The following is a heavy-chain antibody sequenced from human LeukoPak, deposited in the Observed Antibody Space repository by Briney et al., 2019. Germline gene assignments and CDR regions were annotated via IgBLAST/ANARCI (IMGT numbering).Heavy chain of an antibody. CDR2: IYYSGST. J-gene: IGHJ3*02. D-gene: IGHD2-2*01. V-gene: IGHV4-39*01. CDR1: GGSISSSSYY. Sequence: SETLSLTCTVSGGSISSSSYYWGWIRQPPGKGLEWIGSIYYSGSTYYNPSLKSRVTISVDTSKNQFSLKLSSVTAADTAVYYCATLPGYCSSTSCRIDAFDIWSQGTMVTVSS. CDR3: ATLPGYCSSTSCRIDAFDI.